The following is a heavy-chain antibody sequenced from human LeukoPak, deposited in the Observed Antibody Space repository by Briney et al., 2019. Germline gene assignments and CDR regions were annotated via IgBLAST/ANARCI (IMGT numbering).Heavy chain of an antibody. CDR2: ISSSGTST. V-gene: IGHV3-23*01. Sequence: GGSLRLSCAASGFTFSSYAMSWVRQAPGKGLEWVSGISSSGTSTNYADSVKGRFAISRDNSKNTLYLQMNSLRAEDTAVYFCAKDPYGDSYWGQGTLVTVPS. D-gene: IGHD4-17*01. CDR3: AKDPYGDSY. CDR1: GFTFSSYA. J-gene: IGHJ4*02.